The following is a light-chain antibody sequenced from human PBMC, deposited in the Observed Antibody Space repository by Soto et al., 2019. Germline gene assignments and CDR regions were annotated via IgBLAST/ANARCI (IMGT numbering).Light chain of an antibody. V-gene: IGLV2-23*01. CDR3: CAYAGGSTV. Sequence: QSALTQPASVSGSPGQSITISCTGTSSDVGSYNFVSWFQQHPGKVPKLMIYEASKRPSGVSNRFSGSKSGNTASLTISGLQAEDEADYYCCAYAGGSTVFGGGTKVTVL. J-gene: IGLJ2*01. CDR1: SSDVGSYNF. CDR2: EAS.